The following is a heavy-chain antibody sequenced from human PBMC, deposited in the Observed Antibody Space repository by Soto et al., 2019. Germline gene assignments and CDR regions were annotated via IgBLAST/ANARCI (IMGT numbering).Heavy chain of an antibody. Sequence: SETLSLTCTVSAASFSKYYWTWIRQPPGKGLEWIGYIYFNGNTKYDPSLEGRLTISIDTSKKEFSLKLTSVTAADAAVYYCASVTFGGIVLAHWGQGTLVTVSS. D-gene: IGHD3-16*01. V-gene: IGHV4-59*01. CDR3: ASVTFGGIVLAH. CDR2: IYFNGNT. CDR1: AASFSKYY. J-gene: IGHJ4*02.